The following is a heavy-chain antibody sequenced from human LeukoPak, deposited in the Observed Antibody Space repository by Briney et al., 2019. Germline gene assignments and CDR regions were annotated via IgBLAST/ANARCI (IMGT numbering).Heavy chain of an antibody. Sequence: ASVKVSCKASGYSFTGDYLHWVRQALGQGLEWMGRISPNSGGTNYARKFQGRVTMTRDTSISTAYMELSRLRSDDTAVYYCARLQIAVSGGDYWGQGTLVTVSS. CDR1: GYSFTGDY. V-gene: IGHV1-2*06. CDR2: ISPNSGGT. J-gene: IGHJ4*02. CDR3: ARLQIAVSGGDY. D-gene: IGHD6-19*01.